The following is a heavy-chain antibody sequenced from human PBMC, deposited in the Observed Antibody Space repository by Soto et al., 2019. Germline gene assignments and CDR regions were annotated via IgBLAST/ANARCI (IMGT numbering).Heavy chain of an antibody. Sequence: QVQLQASGPGLVKPSQTLSLTCTVSGGSISSGDYYWSWIRQPPGKGLEWIGYIYYSGSTYYKSSLKSLVIISIDTSKNQFSLNLSSVTAADTAVYYCARKGWPDVFDIWGQGAMVTVSS. V-gene: IGHV4-30-4*01. J-gene: IGHJ3*02. CDR3: ARKGWPDVFDI. CDR2: IYYSGST. CDR1: GGSISSGDYY.